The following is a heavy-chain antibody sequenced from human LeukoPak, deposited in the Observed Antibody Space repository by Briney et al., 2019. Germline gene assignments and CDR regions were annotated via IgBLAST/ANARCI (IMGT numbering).Heavy chain of an antibody. CDR2: IDHTGST. J-gene: IGHJ6*03. Sequence: SETLSLICSVSGDSISMHYWSRIRRPPGKGLEWIGYIDHTGSTNYNPSLNSRVTISRDTSKNHFSLELSSVTAADTAVYFCARTTSSGWYGGFEVSGSGVGSDHYYYYYMDVWGKGTTVTISS. CDR3: ARTTSSGWYGGFEVSGSGVGSDHYYYYYMDV. CDR1: GDSISMHY. V-gene: IGHV4-59*11. D-gene: IGHD6-19*01.